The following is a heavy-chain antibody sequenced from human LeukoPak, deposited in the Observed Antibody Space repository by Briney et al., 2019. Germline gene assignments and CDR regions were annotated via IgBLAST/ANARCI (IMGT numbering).Heavy chain of an antibody. J-gene: IGHJ5*02. Sequence: HPGGSLRLSCAASGFTVSSNYMSWVRQAPGKGLEWVSVIYSGGSTYYADSVKGRFTISRHNSKNTLYLQMNSLRAEDTAVYYCAKDLERADKYNWFDPGGQGTLVTVSS. CDR3: AKDLERADKYNWFDP. V-gene: IGHV3-53*04. CDR2: IYSGGST. CDR1: GFTVSSNY.